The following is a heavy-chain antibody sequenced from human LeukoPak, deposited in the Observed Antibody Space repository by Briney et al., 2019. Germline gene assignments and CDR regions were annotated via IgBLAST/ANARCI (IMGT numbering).Heavy chain of an antibody. J-gene: IGHJ5*02. Sequence: SETLSLTCAVYGGSFSGYYWNWIRQPPGMGLEWIGDINHSGSTNYNPSLKSRVTISIDTSKNQFSLRLTSVTAADTAVYYCARGRTPPWGQGTLVTVSS. D-gene: IGHD2-2*01. CDR2: INHSGST. CDR1: GGSFSGYY. V-gene: IGHV4-34*01. CDR3: ARGRTPP.